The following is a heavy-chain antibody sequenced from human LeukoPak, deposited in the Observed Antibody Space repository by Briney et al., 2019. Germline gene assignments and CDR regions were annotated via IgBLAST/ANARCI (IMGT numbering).Heavy chain of an antibody. CDR3: ARVTAEYYFDY. CDR2: INSDGSST. V-gene: IGHV3-74*01. D-gene: IGHD6-19*01. Sequence: PGGSLRLSCVASGFTFRSFWMHWVRQAPGKGLVWVSRINSDGSSTSYADSVKGRFTISRDNAKNSLYLQMNSLRAEDTAVYYCARVTAEYYFDYWGQGTLVTVSS. J-gene: IGHJ4*02. CDR1: GFTFRSFW.